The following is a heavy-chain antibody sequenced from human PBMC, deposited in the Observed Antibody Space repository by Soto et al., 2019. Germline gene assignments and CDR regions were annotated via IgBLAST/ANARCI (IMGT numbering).Heavy chain of an antibody. CDR3: ARSSPNCTNGVRYGMRWFNP. V-gene: IGHV1-69*01. CDR1: GGTFSSYG. D-gene: IGHD2-8*01. J-gene: IGHJ5*02. CDR2: IIPIFATA. Sequence: QVQLVQSGAEVQKPGSSVKVSCKASGGTFSSYGISWVRQAPGQGLEWMGGIIPIFATANYAQKFQGRVTITADESTSTAYMELSSLRSEDTAVYYCARSSPNCTNGVRYGMRWFNPWGQGNLVTVSS.